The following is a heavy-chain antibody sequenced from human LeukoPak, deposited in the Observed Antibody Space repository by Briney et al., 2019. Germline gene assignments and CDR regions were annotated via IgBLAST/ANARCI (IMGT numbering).Heavy chain of an antibody. CDR3: ARVWAGGHSGYDYVYYYYGMDV. D-gene: IGHD5-12*01. J-gene: IGHJ6*02. CDR1: GYTFTGYY. Sequence: ASVKVSCKASGYTFTGYYMHWVRQAPGQGLEWMGIIDPSGGSTSYAQKFQGRVTMTRDTSTSTVYMELSSLRSEDTAVYYCARVWAGGHSGYDYVYYYYGMDVWGQGTTVTVSS. CDR2: IDPSGGST. V-gene: IGHV1-46*01.